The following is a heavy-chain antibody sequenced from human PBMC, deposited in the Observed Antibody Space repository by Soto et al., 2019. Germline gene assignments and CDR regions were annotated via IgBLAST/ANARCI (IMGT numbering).Heavy chain of an antibody. Sequence: SETLSLTCTVSGGSISSYYWIWIRQPPGKGLEWIGYIYYSGSTNYNPSLKSRVTISVDTSKNQFSLKLSSVTAADTAVYYCARVGRATLGVYYFDYWGQGTLVTVSS. CDR3: ARVGRATLGVYYFDY. J-gene: IGHJ4*02. V-gene: IGHV4-59*01. CDR2: IYYSGST. CDR1: GGSISSYY. D-gene: IGHD1-26*01.